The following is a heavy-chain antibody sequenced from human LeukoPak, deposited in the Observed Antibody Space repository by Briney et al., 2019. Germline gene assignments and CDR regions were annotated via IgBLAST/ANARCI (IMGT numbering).Heavy chain of an antibody. D-gene: IGHD2/OR15-2a*01. CDR3: ARVLYDYYFDY. V-gene: IGHV4-31*03. CDR2: ISYRGIA. CDR1: GGSISSGGFY. J-gene: IGHJ4*02. Sequence: PSETLSLTCTVSGGSISSGGFYWTWIRQHPGKGLEWIACISYRGIAYYNPSLKSRVTISVDTSKNQFSLNLSSVTAADTALYYCARVLYDYYFDYWGQGTLVTVPS.